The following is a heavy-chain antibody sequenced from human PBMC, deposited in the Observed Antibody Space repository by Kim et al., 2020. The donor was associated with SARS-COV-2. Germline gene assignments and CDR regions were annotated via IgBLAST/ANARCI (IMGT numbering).Heavy chain of an antibody. V-gene: IGHV4-39*01. D-gene: IGHD6-6*01. CDR1: GGSISSSSYY. CDR3: ARHGESSSPDCWFDP. J-gene: IGHJ5*02. CDR2: IYYSGST. Sequence: SETLSLTCTVSGGSISSSSYYWGWIRQPPGKGLEWIGSIYYSGSTYYNPSLKSRVTISVDTSKNQFSLKLSSVTAADTAVYYCARHGESSSPDCWFDPWGQGTLVTVSS.